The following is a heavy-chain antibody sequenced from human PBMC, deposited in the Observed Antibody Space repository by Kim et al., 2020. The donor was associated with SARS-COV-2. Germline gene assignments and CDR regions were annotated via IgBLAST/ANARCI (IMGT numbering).Heavy chain of an antibody. D-gene: IGHD6-19*01. Sequence: GGSLRLSCEASGFTFSRFAMSWVRQAPGRGLEWDASRNNGNNPYYADSVKGRFTVSRDNAKNTLYLQMDNLRVEDTALYYCAKDHESSGWPTFDYWGQGT. V-gene: IGHV3-23*01. CDR3: AKDHESSGWPTFDY. J-gene: IGHJ4*02. CDR1: GFTFSRFA. CDR2: SRNNGNNP.